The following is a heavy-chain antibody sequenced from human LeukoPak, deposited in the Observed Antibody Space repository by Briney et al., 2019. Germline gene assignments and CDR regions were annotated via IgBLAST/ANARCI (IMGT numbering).Heavy chain of an antibody. V-gene: IGHV4-39*07. D-gene: IGHD2-15*01. CDR1: GGSISSSSYY. Sequence: KSSETLSLTCTVSGGSISSSSYYWGWIRQPPGKGLEWIGDISNSGSTSYNPSLKSRVTISIDTSKNQFSLKLSSVTAADTAVYYCGRDALVGYFSYYYMDVWGKGTTVTVSS. CDR2: ISNSGST. CDR3: GRDALVGYFSYYYMDV. J-gene: IGHJ6*03.